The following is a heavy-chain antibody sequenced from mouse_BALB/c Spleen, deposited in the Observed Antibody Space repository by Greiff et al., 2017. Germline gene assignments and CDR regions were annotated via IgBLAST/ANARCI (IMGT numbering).Heavy chain of an antibody. V-gene: IGHV2-9*02. CDR2: IWAGGST. CDR1: GFSLTSYG. Sequence: VKLKESGPGLVAPSQSLSITCTVSGFSLTSYGVHWVRQPPGKGLEWLGVIWAGGSTNYNSALMSRLSISKDNSKSQVFLKMNSLQTDDTAMYYCARVDGAMDYWGQGTSVTVSS. J-gene: IGHJ4*01. D-gene: IGHD2-3*01. CDR3: ARVDGAMDY.